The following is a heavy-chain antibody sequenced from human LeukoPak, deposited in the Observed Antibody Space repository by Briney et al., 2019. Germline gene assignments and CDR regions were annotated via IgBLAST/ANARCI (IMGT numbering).Heavy chain of an antibody. CDR2: ICYSGST. V-gene: IGHV4-59*01. D-gene: IGHD3-22*01. J-gene: IGHJ4*02. Sequence: SETLSLTYTVSGGSISSYYWSWVRQPPGKGLEWIGDICYSGSTNYNPSLQRRGALSVDTSKNQFSLKLSSVTAADTAVYYCARVGEEKGYYYENSGYYFDYWGQGTLVTVSS. CDR1: GGSISSYY. CDR3: ARVGEEKGYYYENSGYYFDY.